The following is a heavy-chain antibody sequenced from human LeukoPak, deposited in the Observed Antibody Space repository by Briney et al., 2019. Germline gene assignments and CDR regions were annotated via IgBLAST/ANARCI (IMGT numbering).Heavy chain of an antibody. V-gene: IGHV3-30*18. Sequence: GGSLRLSCAASGFMFSSFGMHWVRQAPGKGLEWVAFILNDGSNEHYADSVKGRFTISRDNSKNTLYLQMNSLRAEDTAIYYSAKDGGGADFDYWGQGTLVTVSS. CDR1: GFMFSSFG. CDR2: ILNDGSNE. CDR3: AKDGGGADFDY. J-gene: IGHJ4*02. D-gene: IGHD3-16*01.